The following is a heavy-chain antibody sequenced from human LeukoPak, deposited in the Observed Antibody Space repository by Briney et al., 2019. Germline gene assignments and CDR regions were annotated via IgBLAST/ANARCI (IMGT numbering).Heavy chain of an antibody. CDR1: GFTFSSYG. D-gene: IGHD2-8*02. V-gene: IGHV3-23*01. Sequence: PGGSLRLSCAASGFTFSSYGMHWVRQAPGKGLEWVSAISGSGGSTYYADSVKGRFTISRDNSKNTLYLQMNSLRAEDTAVYYCANGFWYYFDYWGQGTLVTVSS. J-gene: IGHJ4*02. CDR3: ANGFWYYFDY. CDR2: ISGSGGST.